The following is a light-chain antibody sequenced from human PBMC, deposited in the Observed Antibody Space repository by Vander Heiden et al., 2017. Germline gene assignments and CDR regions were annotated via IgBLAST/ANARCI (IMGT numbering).Light chain of an antibody. CDR1: QSISSW. Sequence: IQMTQSPSTLSASVGDRVTITCRASQSISSWLAWYQQKAGKAPKLLMYRASILESGVPSRFTGSGSGTEFTLTISSLQPDDFATYYCQQYESSSPYSFGQGTKLELK. J-gene: IGKJ2*03. V-gene: IGKV1-5*03. CDR2: RAS. CDR3: QQYESSSPYS.